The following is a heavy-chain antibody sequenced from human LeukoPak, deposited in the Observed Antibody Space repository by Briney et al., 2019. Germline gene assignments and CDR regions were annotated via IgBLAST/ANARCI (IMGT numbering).Heavy chain of an antibody. CDR3: ARLPLYYYDSSGYLARGGYFQH. Sequence: PSETLSLTCTVSGGSISSGSYYWGWIRQPPGKGLEWIGSIYYSGSTYYNPSLKSRVTISVDTSKNQFSLKLSSVTAAATAVYYCARLPLYYYDSSGYLARGGYFQHWGQGTLVTVSS. CDR1: GGSISSGSYY. D-gene: IGHD3-22*01. V-gene: IGHV4-39*01. J-gene: IGHJ1*01. CDR2: IYYSGST.